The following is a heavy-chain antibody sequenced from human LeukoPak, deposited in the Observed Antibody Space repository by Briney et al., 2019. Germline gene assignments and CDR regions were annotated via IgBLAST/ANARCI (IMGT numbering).Heavy chain of an antibody. V-gene: IGHV3-23*01. CDR1: GFTFSSYA. CDR2: ISGSGGST. CDR3: ARGGGLGWGNYFDY. Sequence: GGSLRLSCAASGFTFSSYAMSWVRQAPGKGLEWVSAISGSGGSTYYADSVKGRFTISRDNSKNTLYLQMNSLRAEDTAVYYCARGGGLGWGNYFDYWGQGTLVTVSS. D-gene: IGHD3-16*01. J-gene: IGHJ4*02.